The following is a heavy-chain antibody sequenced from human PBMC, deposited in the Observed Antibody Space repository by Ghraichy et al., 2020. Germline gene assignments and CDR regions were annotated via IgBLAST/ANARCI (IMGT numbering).Heavy chain of an antibody. D-gene: IGHD3-22*01. V-gene: IGHV3-23*01. Sequence: GGSLRLSCAASGFTFSSYAMSWVRQAPGKGLEWVSAISGSGGSTYYADSVKGRFTISRDNSKNTLYLQMNSLRAEDTAVYYCASSPQGRGYYDSSGYYEEYYYYYGMDVWGQGTTVTVSS. J-gene: IGHJ6*02. CDR3: ASSPQGRGYYDSSGYYEEYYYYYGMDV. CDR1: GFTFSSYA. CDR2: ISGSGGST.